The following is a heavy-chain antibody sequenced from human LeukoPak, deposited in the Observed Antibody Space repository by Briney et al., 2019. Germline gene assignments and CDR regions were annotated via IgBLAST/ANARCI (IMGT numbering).Heavy chain of an antibody. CDR3: AREVGYCSGGSCYSYFDY. J-gene: IGHJ4*02. D-gene: IGHD2-15*01. CDR1: GGSISSYY. CDR2: IYYSGST. Sequence: SETLSLTCTVSGGSISSYYWSWIRQPPGKGLEWIGYIYYSGSTNYNASLTNRVTISVDTSKNQFSLKLSSATAADTAVYYCAREVGYCSGGSCYSYFDYWGQGTLVTVSS. V-gene: IGHV4-59*01.